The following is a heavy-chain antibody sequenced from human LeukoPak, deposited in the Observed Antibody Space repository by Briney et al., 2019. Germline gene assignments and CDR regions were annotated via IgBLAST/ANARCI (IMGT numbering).Heavy chain of an antibody. V-gene: IGHV4-39*01. J-gene: IGHJ2*01. CDR3: ARVDIAAAAWYFDL. D-gene: IGHD6-13*01. Sequence: SGTLSLTCTVSGGSISSSSYYWGWIRQPPGKGLEWIGSIYYSGSTYYNPSLKSRVTISVDTSKNQFSLKLSSVTAADTAVYYCARVDIAAAAWYFDLWGRGTLVTVSS. CDR2: IYYSGST. CDR1: GGSISSSSYY.